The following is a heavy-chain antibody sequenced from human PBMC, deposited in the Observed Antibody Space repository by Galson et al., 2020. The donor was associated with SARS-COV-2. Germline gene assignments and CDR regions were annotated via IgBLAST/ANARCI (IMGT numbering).Heavy chain of an antibody. D-gene: IGHD7-27*01. CDR1: GLTFSNTE. CDR2: ISMSGITI. CDR3: ATGDVWFKS. J-gene: IGHJ5*01. V-gene: IGHV3-48*03. Sequence: GGSLRLSCAASGLTFSNTEMNWVRQAPGKGLEWLSYISMSGITIYYADSVKGRFTISRDNAENSLYLQMNSLRAEDTGIYYCATGDVWFKSWGQGTLVTVSS.